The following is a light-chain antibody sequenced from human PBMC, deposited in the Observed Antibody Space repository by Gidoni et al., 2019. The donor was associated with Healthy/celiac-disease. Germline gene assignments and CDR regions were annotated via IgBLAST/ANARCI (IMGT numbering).Light chain of an antibody. V-gene: IGLV3-19*01. CDR3: NSRDSSGNHPNVV. J-gene: IGLJ2*01. CDR2: GKN. Sequence: SSELTQDPAVSVALGQTVRITCQGDSLRSYYASWYQQQPGQAPVLVIYGKNNRPSGIPDRVSGSSSGNTASLTITGAQAEDEADYYCNSRDSSGNHPNVVFGGGTKLTVL. CDR1: SLRSYY.